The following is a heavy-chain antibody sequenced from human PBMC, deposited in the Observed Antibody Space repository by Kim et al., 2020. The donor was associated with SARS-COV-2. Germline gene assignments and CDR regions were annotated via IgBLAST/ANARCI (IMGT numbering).Heavy chain of an antibody. V-gene: IGHV3-30*04. D-gene: IGHD3-10*01. CDR2: ISYDGSNK. Sequence: GGSLRLSCAASGFTFSSYAMHWVRQAPGKGLEWVTVISYDGSNKYYADSVKGRFTISRDNSKNTLYQQMSSLRAEDTAVYYCASDSRPYMVRGVGDYWGQGTLVTVSS. J-gene: IGHJ4*02. CDR3: ASDSRPYMVRGVGDY. CDR1: GFTFSSYA.